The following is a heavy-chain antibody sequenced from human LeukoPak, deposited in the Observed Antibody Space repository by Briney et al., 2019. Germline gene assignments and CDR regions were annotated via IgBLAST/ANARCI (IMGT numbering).Heavy chain of an antibody. J-gene: IGHJ4*02. D-gene: IGHD3-10*01. CDR3: ARADAHEWFGELSSYYFDY. CDR2: INHSGST. CDR1: GMNFRKYV. Sequence: GSLRLSCEASGMNFRKYVMNWVRQAPGKGLEWIGEINHSGSTNYNPSLKSRVTISVDTSKNQFSLKLSSVTAADTAVYYCARADAHEWFGELSSYYFDYWGQGTLVTVSS. V-gene: IGHV4-34*01.